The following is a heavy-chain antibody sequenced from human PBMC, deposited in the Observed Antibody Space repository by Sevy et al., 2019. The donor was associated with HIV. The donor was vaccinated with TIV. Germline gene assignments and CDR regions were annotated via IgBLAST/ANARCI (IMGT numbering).Heavy chain of an antibody. J-gene: IGHJ3*02. D-gene: IGHD7-27*01. V-gene: IGHV3-48*02. Sequence: GGSLRLSCAASGFTFSSYSMNWVRQAPGKGLEWVSYISSSSSTIYYADSVKGRFTISRDNAKNSRYLQMNGLRDEDTAVYYCARDLDGGNWGHAFDIWGQGTMVTVSS. CDR1: GFTFSSYS. CDR3: ARDLDGGNWGHAFDI. CDR2: ISSSSSTI.